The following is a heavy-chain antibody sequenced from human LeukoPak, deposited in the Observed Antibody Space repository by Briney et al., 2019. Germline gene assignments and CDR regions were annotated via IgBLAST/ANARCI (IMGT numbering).Heavy chain of an antibody. J-gene: IGHJ1*01. Sequence: PGGSLRLSCAASGFIFDEYGISWVRQAPGKGLEWVSGISLNGGSRGYADSVKGRFIISRDNAKNSLHLQMNSLRAEDTALYYCVRSITMFQYWGQGTLVTVSS. CDR2: ISLNGGSR. V-gene: IGHV3-20*04. CDR3: VRSITMFQY. CDR1: GFIFDEYG. D-gene: IGHD3-10*01.